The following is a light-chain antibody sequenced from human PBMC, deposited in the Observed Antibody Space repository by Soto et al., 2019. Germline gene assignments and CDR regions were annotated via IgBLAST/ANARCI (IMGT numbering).Light chain of an antibody. CDR2: DVS. CDR1: SSDVGGYNY. Sequence: QSVLTQPASVSGSPGQSITISCTGTSSDVGGYNYVSWYQQHPGKAPRLMIYDVSNRPSGVSNRFSGSKSANTASLTISGLQAEDEADYYCQAYDYILTASVFGGGTKLTVL. V-gene: IGLV2-14*01. J-gene: IGLJ3*02. CDR3: QAYDYILTASV.